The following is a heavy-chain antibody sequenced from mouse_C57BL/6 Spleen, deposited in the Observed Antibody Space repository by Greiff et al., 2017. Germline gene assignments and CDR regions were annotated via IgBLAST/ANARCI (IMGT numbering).Heavy chain of an antibody. CDR2: ISGGGGNT. CDR3: ARPNSDWYFDV. CDR1: GFTFSSYT. D-gene: IGHD3-2*02. V-gene: IGHV5-9*01. Sequence: EVQVVESGGGLVKPGGSLKLSCAASGFTFSSYTMSWVRQTPEKRLEWVATISGGGGNTYYPDSVKGRFTISRDNAKNTLYLQMSSLRSEDTALYYCARPNSDWYFDVWGTGTTVTVSS. J-gene: IGHJ1*03.